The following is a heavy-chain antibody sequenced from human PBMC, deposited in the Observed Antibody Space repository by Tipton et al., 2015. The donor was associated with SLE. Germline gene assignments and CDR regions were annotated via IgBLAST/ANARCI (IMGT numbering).Heavy chain of an antibody. V-gene: IGHV4-59*01. Sequence: TLSLTCAVYGGSISSYYWSWIRQPPGKGLEWIGYIYYSGSTNYNPSLESRLTISVETSKNQFSLKLSSVTTADTAVYYCARDSPWDFDWFDAFDIWGQGTMVPVSS. CDR3: ARDSPWDFDWFDAFDI. CDR2: IYYSGST. CDR1: GGSISSYY. J-gene: IGHJ3*02. D-gene: IGHD3-9*01.